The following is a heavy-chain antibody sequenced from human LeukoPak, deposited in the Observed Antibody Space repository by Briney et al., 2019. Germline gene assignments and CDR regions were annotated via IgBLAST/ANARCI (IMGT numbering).Heavy chain of an antibody. V-gene: IGHV1-69*05. CDR2: IIPIFGTA. CDR1: GGTFSSYA. Sequence: SVKVSCKASGGTFSSYAISWVRQAPRQGLEWMGGIIPIFGTANYAQKFQGRVTITTDESTSTAYMELSSLRSEDTAVYYCARAIEAGCSGGSCYSYYYYMDVWGKGTTVTVSS. D-gene: IGHD2-15*01. J-gene: IGHJ6*03. CDR3: ARAIEAGCSGGSCYSYYYYMDV.